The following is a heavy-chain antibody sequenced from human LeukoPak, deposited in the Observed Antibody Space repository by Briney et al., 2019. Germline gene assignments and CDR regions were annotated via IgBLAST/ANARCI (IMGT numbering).Heavy chain of an antibody. J-gene: IGHJ4*02. CDR3: AKAPLPSASPYY. CDR1: GFTFSSYG. D-gene: IGHD6-6*01. V-gene: IGHV3-30*02. Sequence: PGGSLRLSCAASGFTFSSYGMHWVRQAPGKGLEWVAFIRYDGSNKYYADSVKGRFTISRDNSKNTLYLQMNSLRAEDTAVYYCAKAPLPSASPYYWGQGTLVTVSS. CDR2: IRYDGSNK.